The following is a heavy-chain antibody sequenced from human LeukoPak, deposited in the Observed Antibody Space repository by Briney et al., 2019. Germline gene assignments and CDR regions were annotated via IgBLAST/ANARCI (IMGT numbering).Heavy chain of an antibody. CDR3: ATGRAYSSVDY. CDR1: GGSISNGSYY. CDR2: IYTSGST. Sequence: TSETLSLTCTVSGGSISNGSYYWSWIRQPAGKGLEWIGRIYTSGSTNYNPSLKSRITISIDTSKNQFSLKLSSVTAADTAVYYCATGRAYSSVDYWGQGTLVTVSS. D-gene: IGHD6-19*01. J-gene: IGHJ4*02. V-gene: IGHV4-61*02.